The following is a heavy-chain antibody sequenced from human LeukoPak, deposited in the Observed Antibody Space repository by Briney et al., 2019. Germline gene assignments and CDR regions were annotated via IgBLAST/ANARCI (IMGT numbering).Heavy chain of an antibody. CDR3: ARLILELGGYAVDY. D-gene: IGHD3-3*01. V-gene: IGHV1-2*02. CDR2: INPNSGGK. J-gene: IGHJ4*02. Sequence: GASVKVSCKASGYTFTGYYMHWVRQAPGQGLDWMGCINPNSGGKSYAQKFQGRVNMTRETSISTAYMELSRLRSDDTAVYYCARLILELGGYAVDYWGQGTLVSVSS. CDR1: GYTFTGYY.